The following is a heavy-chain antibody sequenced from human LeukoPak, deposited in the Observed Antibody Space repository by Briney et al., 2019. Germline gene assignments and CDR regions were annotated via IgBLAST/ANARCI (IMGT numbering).Heavy chain of an antibody. V-gene: IGHV1-2*02. D-gene: IGHD4-23*01. J-gene: IGHJ4*02. Sequence: GASVKVSCKASGYTFTSYYMHWVRQAPGQGLEWMGIINPYSGAMDSAQKFQGRVTMTRDTSIRAFYMELSRLRSDDTAVYYCARVPRGDNPTHFDYWGQGTQVTVSS. CDR1: GYTFTSYY. CDR2: INPYSGAM. CDR3: ARVPRGDNPTHFDY.